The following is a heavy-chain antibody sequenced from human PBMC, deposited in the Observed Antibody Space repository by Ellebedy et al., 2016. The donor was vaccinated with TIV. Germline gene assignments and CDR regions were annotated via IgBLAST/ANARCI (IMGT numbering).Heavy chain of an antibody. Sequence: MPSETLSLTCTVSGGSMRSYYWGWIRQPPGKGLEYIGYIYYSGDTYYSSSLKNRVTISVDASKNQFSLMVTSVTSADTAVYYCARDRYIKRIAWFDPWGQGTLVTVSS. J-gene: IGHJ5*02. CDR1: GGSMRSYY. D-gene: IGHD2-2*02. CDR2: IYYSGDT. CDR3: ARDRYIKRIAWFDP. V-gene: IGHV4-59*01.